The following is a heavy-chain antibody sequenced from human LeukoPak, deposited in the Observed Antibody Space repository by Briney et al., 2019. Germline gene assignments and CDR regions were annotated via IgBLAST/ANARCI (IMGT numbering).Heavy chain of an antibody. CDR3: AKGVGYCSGGSCQQFDY. D-gene: IGHD2-15*01. V-gene: IGHV3-23*01. CDR2: ISGSGGST. Sequence: GGTLRLSCAASGFTFSGYGMSWVRQAPGEGLKWVSAISGSGGSTYYVDSVKGRITISRDNSKNTLYLQMNSLRAEDTAVYYCAKGVGYCSGGSCQQFDYWGQGTLVTVSS. CDR1: GFTFSGYG. J-gene: IGHJ4*02.